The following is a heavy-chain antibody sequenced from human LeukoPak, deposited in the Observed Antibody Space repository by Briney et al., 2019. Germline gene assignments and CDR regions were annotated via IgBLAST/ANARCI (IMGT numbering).Heavy chain of an antibody. CDR3: ARVEAMYYYDSSGYLRY. Sequence: PSETLSLTCTVSGGSITSYYWSWIRQPPGKGLEWIGYIYDSGSTNYNPSLKSRVTISGDTSKKQFSLKLSSVTAADTAVYFCARVEAMYYYDSSGYLRYWGQGILVTVSS. CDR1: GGSITSYY. J-gene: IGHJ4*02. V-gene: IGHV4-59*01. D-gene: IGHD3-22*01. CDR2: IYDSGST.